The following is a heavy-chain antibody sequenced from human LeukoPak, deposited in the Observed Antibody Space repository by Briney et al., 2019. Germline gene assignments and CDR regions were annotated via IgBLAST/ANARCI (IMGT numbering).Heavy chain of an antibody. D-gene: IGHD2-8*01. CDR3: ARDSRDCTNGVCPFDY. J-gene: IGHJ4*02. Sequence: PPGGSLRLSCAASGFTFSSYAMSWVRQAPGKGLEWVSVIRGSGGSTYSAESVKGRFTISRDNSKNTLYLQMNSLRAEDTAVYYCARDSRDCTNGVCPFDYWGQGTLVTVSS. CDR2: IRGSGGST. V-gene: IGHV3-23*01. CDR1: GFTFSSYA.